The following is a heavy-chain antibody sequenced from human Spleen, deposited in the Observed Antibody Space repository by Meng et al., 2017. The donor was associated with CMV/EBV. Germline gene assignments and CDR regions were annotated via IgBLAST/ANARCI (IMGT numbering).Heavy chain of an antibody. CDR2: ISSSGSYM. CDR3: AKGISGTTFDASDV. D-gene: IGHD1-7*01. Sequence: LSLTCAASGFTFSSYEMNWVRQAPGKGLEWVSYISSSGSYMYYADSVKGRFTISRDNSKNTLHLQMNSLRAEDTAVYYCAKGISGTTFDASDVWGQGTMVTVSS. V-gene: IGHV3-48*03. CDR1: GFTFSSYE. J-gene: IGHJ3*01.